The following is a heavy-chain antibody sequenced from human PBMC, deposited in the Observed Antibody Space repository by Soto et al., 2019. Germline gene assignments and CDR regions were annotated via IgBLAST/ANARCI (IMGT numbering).Heavy chain of an antibody. J-gene: IGHJ5*01. V-gene: IGHV3-23*01. CDR1: GFTFSVSA. Sequence: EVQLLESGGGLVQPGGSLRLSCAASGFTFSVSAMSWVRQAPGKGLEHVASITRSGSEAFYGDSVRGRFSMSRDNSKNMLIPEMNCLRVEDTARYYCAKEGSDSGWYWDSWGQGALVTVS. CDR3: AKEGSDSGWYWDS. D-gene: IGHD6-19*01. CDR2: ITRSGSEA.